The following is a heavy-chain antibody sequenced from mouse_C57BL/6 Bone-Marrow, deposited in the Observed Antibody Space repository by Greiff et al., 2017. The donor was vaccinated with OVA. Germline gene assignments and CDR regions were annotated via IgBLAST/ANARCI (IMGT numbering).Heavy chain of an antibody. CDR3: ARFSLRGDYAMDY. CDR2: ISTYYGDA. J-gene: IGHJ4*01. D-gene: IGHD1-1*01. Sequence: VQLQESGPELVRPGVSVKISCKGSGYTFTDYAMHWVKQSHAKSLEWIGVISTYYGDASYNQKFKDKATMTVDTSSSTAYMQLSSLTSEDSAVYYCARFSLRGDYAMDYWGQGTSVTVSS. V-gene: IGHV1-67*01. CDR1: GYTFTDYA.